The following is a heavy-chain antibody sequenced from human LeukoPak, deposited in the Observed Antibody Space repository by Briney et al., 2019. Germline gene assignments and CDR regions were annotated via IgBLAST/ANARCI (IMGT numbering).Heavy chain of an antibody. D-gene: IGHD3-10*01. V-gene: IGHV4-59*01. Sequence: PSETLSLTCTVSGGSFSSYYWSWIRQPPGKGLEWIGYIYYSGSTNYNPSLKSRVTISVDPSKNQFSLKLSSVTAADTAVYYCARVWFGVSSWYYYGMDVWGQGTTVTVSS. CDR3: ARVWFGVSSWYYYGMDV. CDR2: IYYSGST. CDR1: GGSFSSYY. J-gene: IGHJ6*02.